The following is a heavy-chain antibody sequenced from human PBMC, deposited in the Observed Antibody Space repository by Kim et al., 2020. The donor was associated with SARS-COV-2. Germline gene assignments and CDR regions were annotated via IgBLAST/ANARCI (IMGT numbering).Heavy chain of an antibody. V-gene: IGHV3-21*01. CDR1: GFTFSSYS. Sequence: GGSLRLSCAASGFTFSSYSMNWVRQAPGKGLEWVSSISSSSSYIYYADSVKGRFTISRDNAKNSLYLQMNSLRAEDTAVYYCARVLDKRWLQFNPWYADYWGRGILVTVSS. CDR3: ARVLDKRWLQFNPWYADY. CDR2: ISSSSSYI. D-gene: IGHD5-12*01. J-gene: IGHJ4*02.